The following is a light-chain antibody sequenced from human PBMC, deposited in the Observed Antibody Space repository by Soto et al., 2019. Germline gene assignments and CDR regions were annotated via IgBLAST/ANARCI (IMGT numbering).Light chain of an antibody. J-gene: IGKJ4*01. Sequence: EIVLTQSPGTLSLSPGERATLSCRASQTISSFLAWHQQKPGQAPRLIIYGTSSRATGIPDRFSGSGSGTDFTLTISRLEPEDFAVYFCQQYGSSPLTFGGGTKVEIK. CDR3: QQYGSSPLT. V-gene: IGKV3-20*01. CDR2: GTS. CDR1: QTISSF.